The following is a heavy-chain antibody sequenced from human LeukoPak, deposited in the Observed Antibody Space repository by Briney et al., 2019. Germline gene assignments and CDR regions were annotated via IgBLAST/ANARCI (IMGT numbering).Heavy chain of an antibody. J-gene: IGHJ4*02. Sequence: GGSLRLSCAASGFTFSGSAMHWVRQASGKGLEWVGRIRSKANSYATAYAASVKGRFTISKDDSKDTAYLQMNSLKTEDTAVYYCTSGYSGSYYRDYWGQGTLVTVSS. D-gene: IGHD1-26*01. CDR3: TSGYSGSYYRDY. CDR2: IRSKANSYAT. V-gene: IGHV3-73*01. CDR1: GFTFSGSA.